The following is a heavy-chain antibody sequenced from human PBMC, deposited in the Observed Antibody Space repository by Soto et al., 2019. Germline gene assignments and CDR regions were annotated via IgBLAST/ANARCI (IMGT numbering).Heavy chain of an antibody. J-gene: IGHJ2*01. CDR2: IYYSGST. V-gene: IGHV4-59*08. CDR1: GDSISNYY. CDR3: ARPRNPYWYFDL. Sequence: QVQLQESGPGLVKPSETLSLTCTVSGDSISNYYWSWIRQPPGKGLEWIGFIYYSGSTNYNPSLRSRVSMSVDTSKNHFSLKLSSVTAADTAVYYCARPRNPYWYFDLWGRGTLVTVSS.